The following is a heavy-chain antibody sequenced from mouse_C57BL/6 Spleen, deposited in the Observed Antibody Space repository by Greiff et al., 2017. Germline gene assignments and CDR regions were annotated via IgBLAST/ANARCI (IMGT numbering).Heavy chain of an antibody. CDR1: GYSITSGYY. V-gene: IGHV3-6*01. J-gene: IGHJ2*01. CDR2: ISYDGSN. Sequence: VQLKQSGPGLVKPSQSLSLTCSVTGYSITSGYYWNWIRQFPGNKLEWMGYISYDGSNNYNPSLKNRISITRDTSKNQFFLKLNSVTTEDTATYYCASWEGYWGQGTTLTVSS. CDR3: ASWEGY. D-gene: IGHD4-1*01.